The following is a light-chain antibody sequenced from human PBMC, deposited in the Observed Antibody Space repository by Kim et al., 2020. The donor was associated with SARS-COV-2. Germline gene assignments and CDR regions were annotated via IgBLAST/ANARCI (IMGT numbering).Light chain of an antibody. CDR2: VGTGGIVG. CDR1: SGYSNYK. CDR3: GADHGSGSNFVYV. V-gene: IGLV9-49*01. Sequence: ELTQPPSASASLGASVTLTCTLSSGYSNYKVDWYQQRPGKGPRFVMRVGTGGIVGSKGDGIPDRFSVLGSGLNRYLTINNIQEEDESDYHCGADHGSGSNFVYVFGPGTKVTVL. J-gene: IGLJ1*01.